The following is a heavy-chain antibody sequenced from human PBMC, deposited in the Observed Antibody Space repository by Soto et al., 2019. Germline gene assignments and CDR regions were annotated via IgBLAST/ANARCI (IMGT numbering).Heavy chain of an antibody. Sequence: QVLLVQSGADVKKPGASVKVSCKTSGYTFTEFDINWVRKAPGQGLEWMGWVKTNTGNTGYAQKFQGRVTMTRDTSISTAYMELRRLRSEDTAVYYCARVVRFFGGHAGYWGQGTLVTVSS. V-gene: IGHV1-8*01. CDR2: VKTNTGNT. CDR1: GYTFTEFD. J-gene: IGHJ4*02. CDR3: ARVVRFFGGHAGY. D-gene: IGHD3-3*01.